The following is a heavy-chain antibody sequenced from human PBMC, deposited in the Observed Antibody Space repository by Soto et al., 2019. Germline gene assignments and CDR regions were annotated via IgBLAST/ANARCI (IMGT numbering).Heavy chain of an antibody. CDR2: ISSNGGST. CDR3: AKEGDVLVPPGYYGVDV. Sequence: PGGSLRLSCSASGFTFSSYAMHWVRQAPGKGLEYVSAISSNGGSTYYADSVKGRFTISRDNSKNTLYLQMSSLRAEDTAVYYCAKEGDVLVPPGYYGVDVWGQGTTVTVSS. V-gene: IGHV3-64D*06. J-gene: IGHJ6*02. D-gene: IGHD2-2*01. CDR1: GFTFSSYA.